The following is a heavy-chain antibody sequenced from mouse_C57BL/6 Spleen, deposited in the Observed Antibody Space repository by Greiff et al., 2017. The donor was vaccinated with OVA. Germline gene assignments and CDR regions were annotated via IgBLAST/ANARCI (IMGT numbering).Heavy chain of an antibody. CDR2: IRNKANNHAT. CDR1: GFTFSDAW. V-gene: IGHV6-6*01. J-gene: IGHJ2*01. CDR3: TSMIRDYFDY. Sequence: EVKLMESGGGLVQPGGSMKLSCAASGFTFSDAWLDWVRQSPETGLEWVAEIRNKANNHATYYAESVKGRFTISRDDSKSSVYLQMNSLRAEDTGIYYCTSMIRDYFDYWGQGTTLTVSS. D-gene: IGHD2-4*01.